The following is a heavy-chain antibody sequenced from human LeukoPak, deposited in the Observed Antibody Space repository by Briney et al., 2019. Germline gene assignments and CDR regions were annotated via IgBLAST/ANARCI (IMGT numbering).Heavy chain of an antibody. CDR3: ARSLTAEWLRRKYYFDY. D-gene: IGHD5-12*01. CDR1: GGSFSGYN. J-gene: IGHJ4*02. CDR2: INHSGST. V-gene: IGHV4-34*01. Sequence: SETLSLTCAVYGGSFSGYNWSWIRQPPGKGLEWIGEINHSGSTNYNPSLKSRVTISVDTSKNQFSLKLSSVTAADTAVYYCARSLTAEWLRRKYYFDYWGQGTLVTVSS.